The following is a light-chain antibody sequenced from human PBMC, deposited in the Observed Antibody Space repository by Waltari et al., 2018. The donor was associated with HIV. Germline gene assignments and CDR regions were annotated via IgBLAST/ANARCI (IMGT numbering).Light chain of an antibody. V-gene: IGKV3-15*01. Sequence: EIVLTQSPGTLSLSPGERATLSCRASQSVSSNLAWYQQKPGQAPRLLIYGASTRATGIPARFSGGGSGTEFTLTISSLHSEDFAVYYCQQYYNWPPWTFGQGTKVEIK. CDR1: QSVSSN. J-gene: IGKJ1*01. CDR3: QQYYNWPPWT. CDR2: GAS.